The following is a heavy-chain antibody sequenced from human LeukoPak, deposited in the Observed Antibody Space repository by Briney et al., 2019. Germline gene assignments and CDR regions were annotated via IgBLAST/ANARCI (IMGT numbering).Heavy chain of an antibody. D-gene: IGHD5-12*01. Sequence: GGPLRLSCAAPGLTLSSYGMPWVRQAPGKGLEWVAVISYDGSNKYYADSVKGRFTISRDNSKNTLYLQMNSLRAEDTAVYYCAKATSGYDLFDYWGQGTLVTVSS. CDR1: GLTLSSYG. CDR2: ISYDGSNK. V-gene: IGHV3-30*18. CDR3: AKATSGYDLFDY. J-gene: IGHJ4*02.